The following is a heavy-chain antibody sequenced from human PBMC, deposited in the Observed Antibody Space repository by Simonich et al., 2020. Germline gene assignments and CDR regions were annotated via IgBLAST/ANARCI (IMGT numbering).Heavy chain of an antibody. Sequence: QVQLVQSGAEVKKPGASVKVSCKASGYTFTGYYMHWVRQAHGQGLEGRGRINPNSGGTKYAQKVQGRVTMTRDTSISTAYMELSRLRSDDTAVYYCASGWDWGFSHMSDYWGQGTLVTVSS. V-gene: IGHV1-2*06. CDR1: GYTFTGYY. CDR2: INPNSGGT. D-gene: IGHD7-27*01. J-gene: IGHJ4*02. CDR3: ASGWDWGFSHMSDY.